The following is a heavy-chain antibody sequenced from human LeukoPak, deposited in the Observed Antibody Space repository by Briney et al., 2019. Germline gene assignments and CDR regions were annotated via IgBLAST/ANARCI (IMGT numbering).Heavy chain of an antibody. CDR1: GFTFRTYG. Sequence: GGSLRLSCAASGFTFRTYGMHWVRQAPGKGLEWVAIIWYDGSTKYYAESVKGRFTIPRDNSKNMLYLQMNSLRAEDTAVYYCARVSDYSNYFDFWGQGTLVTVST. D-gene: IGHD4-11*01. CDR2: IWYDGSTK. V-gene: IGHV3-33*01. CDR3: ARVSDYSNYFDF. J-gene: IGHJ4*02.